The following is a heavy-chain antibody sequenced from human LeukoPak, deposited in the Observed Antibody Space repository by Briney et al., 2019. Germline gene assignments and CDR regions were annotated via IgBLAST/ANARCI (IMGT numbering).Heavy chain of an antibody. Sequence: GGSLRLSCAASGFTFSSYAMHWVRQAPGKGLEWVAVISYDGSNKYYADSVKGRFTISRDNSKNTLYLQMNSLRAEDTAVYYCANSQSSGWWYYGMGVWGQGTTVTVSS. CDR1: GFTFSSYA. V-gene: IGHV3-30*04. CDR3: ANSQSSGWWYYGMGV. D-gene: IGHD6-19*01. J-gene: IGHJ6*02. CDR2: ISYDGSNK.